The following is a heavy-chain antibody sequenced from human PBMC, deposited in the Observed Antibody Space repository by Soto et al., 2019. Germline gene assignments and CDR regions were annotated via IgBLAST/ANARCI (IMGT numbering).Heavy chain of an antibody. D-gene: IGHD4-17*01. V-gene: IGHV3-9*01. CDR2: ISWNSGRI. J-gene: IGHJ4*01. Sequence: HLVESGGGLVQPGKSLRLSCVASGLSIDDSAMHWVRQVPGKGLEWVSGISWNSGRIGYGDSVKGRFTISRDNVKSSLYLQMDSLRPEDTAVYYCVKAFKAYTVTTYFEHWGRGVLVTVSS. CDR3: VKAFKAYTVTTYFEH. CDR1: GLSIDDSA.